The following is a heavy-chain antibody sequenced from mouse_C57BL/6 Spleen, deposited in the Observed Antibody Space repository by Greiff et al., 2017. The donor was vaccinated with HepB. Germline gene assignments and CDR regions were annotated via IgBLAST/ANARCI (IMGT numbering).Heavy chain of an antibody. CDR3: TTDITTVVATGY. J-gene: IGHJ2*01. D-gene: IGHD1-1*01. Sequence: EVQLVESGAELVRPGASVKLSCTASGFNIKDDYMHWVKQRPEQGLEWIGWIDPENGDTEYASKFQGKATITADTSSNTAYLQLSSLTSEDTAVYYCTTDITTVVATGYWGQGTTLTVSS. V-gene: IGHV14-4*01. CDR1: GFNIKDDY. CDR2: IDPENGDT.